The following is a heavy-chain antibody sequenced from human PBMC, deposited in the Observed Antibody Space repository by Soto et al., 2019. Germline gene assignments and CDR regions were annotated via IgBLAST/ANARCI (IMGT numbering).Heavy chain of an antibody. CDR2: IYWNDDK. J-gene: IGHJ5*02. D-gene: IGHD6-19*01. V-gene: IGHV2-5*01. CDR1: GFSLRTSGVG. CDR3: AKSGSSGWYGWFDP. Sequence: SGPTLVNPTQTLTLTCIFSGFSLRTSGVGVGWIRQPPGKALGWLGFIYWNDDKRYSPSLKSRLTITKDTSKNQVVLTMTNMDPVDTATYYCAKSGSSGWYGWFDPWGQGTLVTVSS.